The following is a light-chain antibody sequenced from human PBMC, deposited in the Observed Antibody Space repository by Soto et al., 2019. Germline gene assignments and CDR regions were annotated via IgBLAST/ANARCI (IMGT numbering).Light chain of an antibody. Sequence: DIQLTQSPSSLSASVGDRVTITCRASQTISSYLTWFQQKPGKAPKVLIYAASTLQSGVPSRFRGSWSGAEFTLSISDLQPEDFATYYCQQSFSPLLTFGGGTKVEIK. J-gene: IGKJ4*01. CDR1: QTISSY. V-gene: IGKV1-39*01. CDR2: AAS. CDR3: QQSFSPLLT.